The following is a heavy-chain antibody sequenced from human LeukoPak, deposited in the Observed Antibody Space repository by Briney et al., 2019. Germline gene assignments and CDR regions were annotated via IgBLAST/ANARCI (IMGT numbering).Heavy chain of an antibody. D-gene: IGHD6-6*01. CDR2: ISAYNGNT. CDR1: GYTFTSYG. V-gene: IGHV1-18*01. CDR3: AIDPQRGIAARPPAWGFDP. Sequence: ASVKVSCKASGYTFTSYGISWVRQAPGQGLEWMGWISAYNGNTNYAQKLQGRVTMTTDTSTSTAYMELRSLRSVDTAVYYCAIDPQRGIAARPPAWGFDPWGQGTLVTVSS. J-gene: IGHJ5*02.